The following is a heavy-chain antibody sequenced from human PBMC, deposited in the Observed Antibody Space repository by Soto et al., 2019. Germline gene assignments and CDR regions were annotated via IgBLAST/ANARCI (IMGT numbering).Heavy chain of an antibody. CDR3: GREGNDYSNSRPGDQNYGMDV. D-gene: IGHD4-4*01. V-gene: IGHV1-69*12. Sequence: QVQLVQSGAEVKKPGSSVKVSCKASGGTFSSYAISWVRQAPGQGLEWMGGIIPIFGTANYAQKFQGRVTITADESTSTTYMEMSSLRAKDTAVYYCGREGNDYSNSRPGDQNYGMDVWGQGTTVTVSS. J-gene: IGHJ6*02. CDR1: GGTFSSYA. CDR2: IIPIFGTA.